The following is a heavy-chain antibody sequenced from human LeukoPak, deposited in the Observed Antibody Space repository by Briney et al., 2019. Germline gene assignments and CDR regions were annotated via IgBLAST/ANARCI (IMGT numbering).Heavy chain of an antibody. Sequence: PSETLSLTCTASGGSISSGGYWWSWIRQHPGKGPEWIGYISYGGNTYYNPSLKSRVAISADTPKNQFSLKLSSTTAADTAVYYCARAPVATPSEFDYWGQGTLVTVSS. CDR1: GGSISSGGYW. CDR3: ARAPVATPSEFDY. J-gene: IGHJ4*02. CDR2: ISYGGNT. V-gene: IGHV4-31*03. D-gene: IGHD5-12*01.